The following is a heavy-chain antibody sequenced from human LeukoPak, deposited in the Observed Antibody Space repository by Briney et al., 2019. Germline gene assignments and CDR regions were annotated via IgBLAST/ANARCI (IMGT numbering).Heavy chain of an antibody. CDR3: ARLKGYSSSRGPKAELDY. CDR2: IYHSGST. CDR1: GGSISSSNW. J-gene: IGHJ4*02. D-gene: IGHD6-6*01. Sequence: SGTLSLTCAVSGGSISSSNWWSWVRQPPGKGLEWIGEIYHSGSTNYNPSLKSRVTISVDKSKNQFSLKLSSVTAADTAAYYCARLKGYSSSRGPKAELDYWGQGTLVTVSS. V-gene: IGHV4-4*02.